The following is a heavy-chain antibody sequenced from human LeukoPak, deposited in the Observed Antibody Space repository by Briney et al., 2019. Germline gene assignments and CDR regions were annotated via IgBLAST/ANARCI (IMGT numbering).Heavy chain of an antibody. J-gene: IGHJ5*02. V-gene: IGHV3-11*04. D-gene: IGHD3-16*01. CDR1: GFTFSDYN. Sequence: GGSLRLSCAASGFTFSDYNMRWIRQAPGKGLEWVSSISRSGSTKYYADSVKGRFTISRDNAKNLLYLQMNSLGAEDTAVYYCTRDRFYVWFDPWGQGTLVTVSS. CDR3: TRDRFYVWFDP. CDR2: ISRSGSTK.